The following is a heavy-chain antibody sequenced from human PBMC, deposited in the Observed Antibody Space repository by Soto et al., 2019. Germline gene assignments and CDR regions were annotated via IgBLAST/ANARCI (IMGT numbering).Heavy chain of an antibody. V-gene: IGHV1-2*04. CDR3: ARGPRSTMVRGVISWFDP. D-gene: IGHD3-10*01. Sequence: QVQLVQSGAEVKKPGASVKVSCKASGYTFTGYYMHWVRQAPGQGLEWMGWINPNSGGTNYAQKVQGWVTMTRDTSISTAYMALSRLRSDGTAVYYWARGPRSTMVRGVISWFDPWGQGTLVTVSS. J-gene: IGHJ5*02. CDR1: GYTFTGYY. CDR2: INPNSGGT.